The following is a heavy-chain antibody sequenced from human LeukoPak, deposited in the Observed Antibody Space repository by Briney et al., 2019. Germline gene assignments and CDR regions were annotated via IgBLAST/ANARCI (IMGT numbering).Heavy chain of an antibody. CDR2: IYTSGST. CDR1: GGSISSGSYY. J-gene: IGHJ4*02. V-gene: IGHV4-61*02. CDR3: ARLIYGSGSYLFDN. D-gene: IGHD3-10*01. Sequence: SQTLSLTCTVSGGSISSGSYYWTWIRQPAGKGLEWIGRIYTSGSTNYNPSLKSRLTISLDTSKNQFSLKLSSVTAADTAVYYCARLIYGSGSYLFDNWGQGTLVTVSS.